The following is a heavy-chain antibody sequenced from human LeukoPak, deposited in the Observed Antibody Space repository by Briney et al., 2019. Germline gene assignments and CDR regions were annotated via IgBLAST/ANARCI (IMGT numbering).Heavy chain of an antibody. V-gene: IGHV3-66*02. CDR1: GFTVSSNY. Sequence: GESLRLSCAASGFTVSSNYMSWVRQAPGKGLEWVSVIYSGGSTYYADSVKGRFTISRDNSKNTLYLQMNSLRAVDTAVYYCARAGGLGYSYGLRFDYWGQGTLVTVSS. D-gene: IGHD5-18*01. CDR3: ARAGGLGYSYGLRFDY. CDR2: IYSGGST. J-gene: IGHJ4*02.